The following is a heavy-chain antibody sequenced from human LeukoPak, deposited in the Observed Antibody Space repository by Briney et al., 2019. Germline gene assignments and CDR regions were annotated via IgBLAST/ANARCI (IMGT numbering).Heavy chain of an antibody. V-gene: IGHV4-39*07. Sequence: SETLSLTCTVSGGSISTSNYYWGWIRQPPGKGLEWIGSIYHSGSTYYNPSLKSRVTISVDTSKNQFSLKLSSVTAADTAVYYCAREGDSNSVGWFDPWGQGTLVTVSS. J-gene: IGHJ5*02. D-gene: IGHD6-13*01. CDR2: IYHSGST. CDR1: GGSISTSNYY. CDR3: AREGDSNSVGWFDP.